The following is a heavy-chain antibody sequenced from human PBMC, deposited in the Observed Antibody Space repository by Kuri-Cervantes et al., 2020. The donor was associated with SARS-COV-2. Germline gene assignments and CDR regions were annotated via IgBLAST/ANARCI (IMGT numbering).Heavy chain of an antibody. J-gene: IGHJ6*03. Sequence: SETLSLTCGVYGGSISNFLWDWVRLPPGKGLEWIEEINYSGTTNYNPSLKSRVTISVDPSKNLFSLNLTSVTAADTAMYYCARLRRHNDGWFATGYYMDVWGKGTTVTVSS. CDR1: GGSISNFL. CDR3: ARLRRHNDGWFATGYYMDV. D-gene: IGHD6-19*01. CDR2: INYSGTT. V-gene: IGHV4-34*01.